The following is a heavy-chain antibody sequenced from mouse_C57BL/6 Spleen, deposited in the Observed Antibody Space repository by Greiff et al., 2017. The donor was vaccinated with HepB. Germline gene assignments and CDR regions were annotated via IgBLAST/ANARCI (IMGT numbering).Heavy chain of an antibody. D-gene: IGHD2-1*01. CDR3: ARGVTGPYAMDY. CDR2: IDPSDSYT. V-gene: IGHV1-50*01. J-gene: IGHJ4*01. Sequence: VQLQQPGAELVKPGASVKLSCKASGYTFTSYWMQWVKQRPGQGLEWIGEIDPSDSYTNYNQKFKGKATLTVDTSSSTAYMQLSSLTSEDSAVYYCARGVTGPYAMDYWGQGTSVTVSS. CDR1: GYTFTSYW.